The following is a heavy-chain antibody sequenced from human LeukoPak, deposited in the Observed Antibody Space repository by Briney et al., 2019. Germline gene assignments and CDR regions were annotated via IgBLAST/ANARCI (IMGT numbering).Heavy chain of an antibody. CDR3: ARELPREVTLDY. V-gene: IGHV3-74*01. D-gene: IGHD2-21*02. CDR1: GFTFISYG. Sequence: GGSLRLSCAASGFTFISYGMQWVRQAPGKGLVWVSRINNGGSDMSYADSVKGRFTISRDNAKNTLYPQMKSLGAEDTAVYYCARELPREVTLDYWGQGTPVTVSS. CDR2: INNGGSDM. J-gene: IGHJ4*01.